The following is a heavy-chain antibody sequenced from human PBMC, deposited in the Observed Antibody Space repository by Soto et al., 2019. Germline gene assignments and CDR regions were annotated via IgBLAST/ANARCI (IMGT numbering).Heavy chain of an antibody. Sequence: SVKVSCKASGGTFSSYAISWVRQAPGQGLEWMGGIIPIFGTANYAQKFQGRVTITADESTSTAYMELSSLRSEDTAVYYCARDPTSYYYGMDVWGQGTTVTVSS. CDR2: IIPIFGTA. V-gene: IGHV1-69*13. CDR1: GGTFSSYA. CDR3: ARDPTSYYYGMDV. J-gene: IGHJ6*02.